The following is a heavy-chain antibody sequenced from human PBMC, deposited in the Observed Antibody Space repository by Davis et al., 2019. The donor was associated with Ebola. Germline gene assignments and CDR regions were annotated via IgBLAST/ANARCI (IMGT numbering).Heavy chain of an antibody. J-gene: IGHJ6*02. CDR3: ARGDVLRFLEWFHSPYYYYGMDV. D-gene: IGHD3-3*01. CDR2: ISAYNGNT. CDR1: GYTFTSYG. V-gene: IGHV1-18*01. Sequence: ASVKVSCKASGYTFTSYGISWVRQAPGQGLEWMGWISAYNGNTNYAQKFQGRVTMTRDTSTSTVYMELSSLRSEDTAVYYCARGDVLRFLEWFHSPYYYYGMDVWGQGTTVTVSS.